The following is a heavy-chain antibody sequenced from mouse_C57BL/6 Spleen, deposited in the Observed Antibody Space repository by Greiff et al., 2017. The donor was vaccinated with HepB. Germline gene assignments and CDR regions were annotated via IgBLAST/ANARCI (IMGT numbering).Heavy chain of an antibody. D-gene: IGHD1-1*01. CDR3: ALYYYGSSYDYAMDY. Sequence: EVQLQQSGAELVKPGASVKLSCTASGFNIKDYYMHWVKQSTEQGLEWIGRIDPEDGDTKYAPKFQGKATITADTSSNTAYLQLSSLTSEDTAVYYCALYYYGSSYDYAMDYWGQGTSVTVSS. CDR1: GFNIKDYY. J-gene: IGHJ4*01. V-gene: IGHV14-2*01. CDR2: IDPEDGDT.